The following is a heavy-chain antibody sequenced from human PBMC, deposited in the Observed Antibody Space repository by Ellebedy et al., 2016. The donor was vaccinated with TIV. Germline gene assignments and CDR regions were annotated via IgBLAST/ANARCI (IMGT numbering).Heavy chain of an antibody. CDR1: GFTFSSYW. V-gene: IGHV3-7*04. J-gene: IGHJ4*02. CDR3: ARGYYDSSGYYSIDY. D-gene: IGHD3-22*01. CDR2: IKQDGSEK. Sequence: GESLKISXAASGFTFSSYWMSWVRQAPGKGLEWVANIKQDGSEKYYVDSVKGRFTISRDNAKNSLYLQMNSLRDEDTAVYYCARGYYDSSGYYSIDYWGQGTLVTVSS.